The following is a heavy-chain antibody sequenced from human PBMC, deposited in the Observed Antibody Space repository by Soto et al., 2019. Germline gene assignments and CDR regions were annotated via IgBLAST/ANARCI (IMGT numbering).Heavy chain of an antibody. Sequence: GASVKVSCKASGYTFTGYYIHWVRQAPGQGLEWMGWIDPNSGGTHYAPKFQGRVAMTRAASINTAYMELNRLRSDDKAVYYCAKSGPSLGAWFDPWGQGTLVTVSS. D-gene: IGHD1-26*01. CDR3: AKSGPSLGAWFDP. CDR1: GYTFTGYY. J-gene: IGHJ5*02. V-gene: IGHV1-2*02. CDR2: IDPNSGGT.